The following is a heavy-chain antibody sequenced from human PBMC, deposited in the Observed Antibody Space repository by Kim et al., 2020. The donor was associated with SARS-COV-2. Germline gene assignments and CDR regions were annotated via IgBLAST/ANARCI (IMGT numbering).Heavy chain of an antibody. V-gene: IGHV3-74*01. J-gene: IGHJ4*02. CDR3: ARGSGNYGFDS. CDR2: INADRSVI. Sequence: GGSLRLSCAASGFTFSSHWMHWVRQAPGKGPVWVSRINADRSVIEYAASVKGRLTISRDNAKSTLDLQMNSLRPEDTAVYYCARGSGNYGFDSWGQGILV. CDR1: GFTFSSHW. D-gene: IGHD3-22*01.